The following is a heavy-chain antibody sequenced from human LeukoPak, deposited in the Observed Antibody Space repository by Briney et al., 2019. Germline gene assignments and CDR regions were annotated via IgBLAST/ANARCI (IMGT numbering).Heavy chain of an antibody. CDR2: ISAYNGNT. D-gene: IGHD3-22*01. J-gene: IGHJ4*02. Sequence: ASVKVSCKASGYTFTSYGISWVRQAPGQGLEWMGWISAYNGNTNYAQKLQGRVTMTTDTSTSTAYMELRSLRSDDTAVCYCARGLYYYDSSGYYYFDYWGQGTLVTVSS. CDR3: ARGLYYYDSSGYYYFDY. CDR1: GYTFTSYG. V-gene: IGHV1-18*01.